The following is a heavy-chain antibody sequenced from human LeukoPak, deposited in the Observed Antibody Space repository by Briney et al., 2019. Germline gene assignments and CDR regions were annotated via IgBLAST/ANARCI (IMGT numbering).Heavy chain of an antibody. Sequence: TSETLSLTCTVSGGSISSYYWSWIRQPPGKGLEWIGRIYTSGSTNYNPSLKSRVTMSVDTSKNQFSLKLSSVTAADTAVYYCARGASYGSGSYYSYYYYYMDVWGKGTTVTISS. CDR3: ARGASYGSGSYYSYYYYYMDV. CDR2: IYTSGST. J-gene: IGHJ6*03. V-gene: IGHV4-4*07. CDR1: GGSISSYY. D-gene: IGHD3-10*01.